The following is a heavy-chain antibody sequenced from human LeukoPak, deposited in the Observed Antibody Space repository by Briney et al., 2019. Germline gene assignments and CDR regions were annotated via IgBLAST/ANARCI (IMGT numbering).Heavy chain of an antibody. Sequence: GGSLRLSCAASGFTVNSNYMTWVRQVPGKGLEWVSVIYSGGGTYYADSVKGRFTISRDNSKNTLYLQMNSLRTEDTAVYYCARDDKELAGVDYWGQGALVTVSS. D-gene: IGHD1-26*01. CDR2: IYSGGGT. CDR3: ARDDKELAGVDY. CDR1: GFTVNSNY. V-gene: IGHV3-53*01. J-gene: IGHJ4*02.